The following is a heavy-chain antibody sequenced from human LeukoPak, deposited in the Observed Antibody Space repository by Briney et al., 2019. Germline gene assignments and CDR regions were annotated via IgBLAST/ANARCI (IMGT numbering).Heavy chain of an antibody. CDR1: GGSISSYY. V-gene: IGHV4-59*01. D-gene: IGHD6-19*01. J-gene: IGHJ4*02. CDR2: IYYSGST. CDR3: ARGYSSGWYYDY. Sequence: SETLSLTCTVSGGSISSYYWSWIRQPPGKGLEWIGYIYYSGSTNYNPSLKSRVTISVDTSKNQFSLKLSSVTAADTAVYYCARGYSSGWYYDYWGQGTLVTVSS.